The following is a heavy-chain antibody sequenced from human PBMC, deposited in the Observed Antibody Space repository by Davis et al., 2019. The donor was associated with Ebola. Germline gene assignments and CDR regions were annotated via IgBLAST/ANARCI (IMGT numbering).Heavy chain of an antibody. Sequence: ASVKVSCKASGYTFTSYAMHWVRQAPGQRLEWMGWINAGNGNTKYSQKFQGRVTITRDTSTSTVYMELSSLRSEDTAVYYCARASGCGGDCPSPYYYYYYMDVWGKGTTVTVSS. D-gene: IGHD2-21*01. J-gene: IGHJ6*03. CDR1: GYTFTSYA. CDR3: ARASGCGGDCPSPYYYYYYMDV. CDR2: INAGNGNT. V-gene: IGHV1-3*01.